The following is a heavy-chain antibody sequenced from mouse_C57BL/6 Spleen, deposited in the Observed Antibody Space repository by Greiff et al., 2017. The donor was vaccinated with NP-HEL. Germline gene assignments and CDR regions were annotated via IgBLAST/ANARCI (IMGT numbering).Heavy chain of an antibody. CDR2: ISYDGSN. CDR1: GYSITSGYY. CDR3: ARGGYGSSYVGAMDY. D-gene: IGHD1-1*01. Sequence: EVKLMESGPGLVKPSQSLSLTCSVTGYSITSGYYWNWIRQFPGNKLEWMGYISYDGSNNYNPSLKNRISITRDTSKNQFFLKLNSVTTEDTATYYCARGGYGSSYVGAMDYWGQGTSVTVSS. V-gene: IGHV3-6*01. J-gene: IGHJ4*01.